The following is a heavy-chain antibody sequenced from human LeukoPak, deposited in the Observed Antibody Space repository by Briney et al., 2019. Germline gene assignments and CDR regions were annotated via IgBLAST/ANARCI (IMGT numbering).Heavy chain of an antibody. V-gene: IGHV1-18*01. Sequence: ASVKVSCKASGYTFTSYGISWVRQAPGQGLEWMGWISAYNGNTNYAQKLQGRVTMTTDTSTSTAYMELRSLRYDDTAVYYCARLYSSSWWDYFDYWGQGTLVTVSS. J-gene: IGHJ4*02. CDR3: ARLYSSSWWDYFDY. D-gene: IGHD6-13*01. CDR2: ISAYNGNT. CDR1: GYTFTSYG.